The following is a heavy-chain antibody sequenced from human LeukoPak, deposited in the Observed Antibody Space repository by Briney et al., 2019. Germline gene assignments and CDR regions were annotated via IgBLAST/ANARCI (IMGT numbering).Heavy chain of an antibody. CDR1: GFTFSSYE. Sequence: GGSLRLSCAASGFTFSSYEMNWVRQAPGKGLEWVSYISSSGSTIYYADSAKGRFTISRDNAKNSLYLQMNSLRAEDTAVYYCARDGYPYAFDIWGQGTMVTVSS. CDR2: ISSSGSTI. V-gene: IGHV3-48*03. D-gene: IGHD1-1*01. J-gene: IGHJ3*02. CDR3: ARDGYPYAFDI.